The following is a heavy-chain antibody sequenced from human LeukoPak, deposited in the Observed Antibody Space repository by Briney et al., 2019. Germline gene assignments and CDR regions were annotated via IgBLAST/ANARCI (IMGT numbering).Heavy chain of an antibody. CDR2: ISSSSSYI. D-gene: IGHD6-19*01. CDR3: AGADSSGWYRLDY. J-gene: IGHJ4*02. CDR1: GFTFSTYN. Sequence: GGSLRLSCAASGFTFSTYNMNWVRQAPGKGLEWVSSISSSSSYIYYADSVKGRFTISRDNAKNSLYLQMNSLRAEDTALYYCAGADSSGWYRLDYWGQGTLVTVSS. V-gene: IGHV3-21*01.